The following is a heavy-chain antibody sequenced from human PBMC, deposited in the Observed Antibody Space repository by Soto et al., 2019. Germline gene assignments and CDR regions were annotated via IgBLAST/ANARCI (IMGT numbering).Heavy chain of an antibody. CDR2: IYYSGST. D-gene: IGHD2-21*02. J-gene: IGHJ4*02. CDR3: ARSWGRAYCGGDCYQPFDY. Sequence: SETLSLTCTVSGGSISSSSYYWGWIRQPPGKGLEWIGSIYYSGSTYYNPSLKSRVTISVDTSKNQFSLELSSLRSEDTAVYYCARSWGRAYCGGDCYQPFDYWGQGTLVTVSS. CDR1: GGSISSSSYY. V-gene: IGHV4-39*07.